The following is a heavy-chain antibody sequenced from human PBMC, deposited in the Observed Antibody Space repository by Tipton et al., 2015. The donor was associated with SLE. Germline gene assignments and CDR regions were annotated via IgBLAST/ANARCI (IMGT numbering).Heavy chain of an antibody. V-gene: IGHV3-33*01. Sequence: SLRLSCVASGFTFSSYGMHWVRQAPGKGLEWVAVIWYDGSNKYYADSVKGRFTISRDNSKNTLYLQMNSLRAEDTAVYYCARDPPSVAAAFDYWGQGTLVTVSS. CDR3: ARDPPSVAAAFDY. D-gene: IGHD6-13*01. J-gene: IGHJ4*02. CDR1: GFTFSSYG. CDR2: IWYDGSNK.